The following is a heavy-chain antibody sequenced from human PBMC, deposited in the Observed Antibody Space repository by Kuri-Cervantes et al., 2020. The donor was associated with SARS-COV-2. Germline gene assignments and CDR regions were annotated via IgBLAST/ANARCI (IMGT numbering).Heavy chain of an antibody. CDR3: ARAPRGADI. CDR2: IYSGDGGST. CDR1: GFSFSHYA. V-gene: IGHV3-23*03. Sequence: GEALKISCAASGFSFSHYAMNWVRQAPGKGLELLSVIYSGDGGSTYYADSVKGRFTISRDNSKNTLYLQMNSLRAEDTAVYYCARAPRGADIWGQGTMVTVSS. J-gene: IGHJ3*02. D-gene: IGHD5-24*01.